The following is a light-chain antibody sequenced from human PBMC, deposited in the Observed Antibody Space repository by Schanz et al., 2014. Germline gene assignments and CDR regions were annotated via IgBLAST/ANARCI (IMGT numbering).Light chain of an antibody. CDR2: GAS. CDR3: QQYNNWPPLT. Sequence: EIVLTQSPATLSVSPGERASLSCRASQSVNSNLAWYQQKPGQAPRLLIYGASTRATGVPARFSGSGSGTEFPLTISSLQSEDFAVYYCQQYNNWPPLTFGGGTKVEI. V-gene: IGKV3-15*01. CDR1: QSVNSN. J-gene: IGKJ4*01.